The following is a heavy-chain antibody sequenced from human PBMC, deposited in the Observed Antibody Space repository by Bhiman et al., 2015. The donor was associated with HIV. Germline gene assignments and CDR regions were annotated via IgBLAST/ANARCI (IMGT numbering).Heavy chain of an antibody. CDR2: ISSTSTTI. Sequence: EVQLVESGGGLVKPGGSLRLSCAVSGFTFSTYNMNWVRQAPGKGLEWVSLISSTSTTIFYADSVKGRFTISRDNAKKSLYLQMSSLRAEDTAVYYCVRGYTYSNRLLGFDYWGQGTLVTVSS. CDR1: GFTFSTYN. D-gene: IGHD5-18*01. CDR3: VRGYTYSNRLLGFDY. J-gene: IGHJ4*02. V-gene: IGHV3-21*01.